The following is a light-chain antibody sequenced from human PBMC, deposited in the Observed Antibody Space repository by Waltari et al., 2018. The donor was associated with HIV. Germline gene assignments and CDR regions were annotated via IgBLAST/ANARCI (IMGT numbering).Light chain of an antibody. CDR1: QGISSA. CDR2: DGS. CDR3: QQFKSYPHT. Sequence: AIQLTQSPSSVSASVGDRVTITCRASQGISSALAWYQQKAVKAPKLLIYDGSSLESGVPSRFSGTGSGTDFTLIISSLQPEDFATYYCQQFKSYPHTFGGGTKVEIK. V-gene: IGKV1-13*02. J-gene: IGKJ4*01.